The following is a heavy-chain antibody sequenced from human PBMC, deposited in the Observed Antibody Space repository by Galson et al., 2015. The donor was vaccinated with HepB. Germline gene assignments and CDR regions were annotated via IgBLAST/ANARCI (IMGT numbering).Heavy chain of an antibody. D-gene: IGHD3-16*01. J-gene: IGHJ6*02. V-gene: IGHV1-69*13. Sequence: SVKVSCKASGGTFSSYAISWVRQAPGQGLEWMGGIIPIFGTANYAQKFQGRVTITADESTSTAYMELSSLRSEDTAVYYCARDFGESYRGDGYYYGMDVWGQGTTFTVSS. CDR1: GGTFSSYA. CDR2: IIPIFGTA. CDR3: ARDFGESYRGDGYYYGMDV.